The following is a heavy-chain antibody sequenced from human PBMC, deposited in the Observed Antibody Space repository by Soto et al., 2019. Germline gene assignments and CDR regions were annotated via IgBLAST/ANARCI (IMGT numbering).Heavy chain of an antibody. D-gene: IGHD3-3*01. Sequence: PSETLSLTCTVSGGSISSGGYYWSWIRQHPGKGLEWIGYIYYSGSTYYNPSLKSRVTISVDTSKNQFSLKLSSVTAADTAVYYCARSDLEWSRFYFDYWGQGTLVTVSS. CDR2: IYYSGST. V-gene: IGHV4-31*03. CDR3: ARSDLEWSRFYFDY. CDR1: GGSISSGGYY. J-gene: IGHJ4*02.